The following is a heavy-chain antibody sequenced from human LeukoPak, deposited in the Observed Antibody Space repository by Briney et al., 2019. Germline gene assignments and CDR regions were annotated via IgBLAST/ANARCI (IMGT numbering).Heavy chain of an antibody. CDR3: ARGYFWSGSRYGMDV. Sequence: SQTLSLTCTVSGGSISSGSYYWSWIRQPAGKGLEWIGRIYTSGSTNYNPSLKSRVTISVDTSKNQFSLELSSVTAADTAVYYCARGYFWSGSRYGMDVWGQGTTVTVSS. CDR2: IYTSGST. CDR1: GGSISSGSYY. D-gene: IGHD3-3*01. J-gene: IGHJ6*02. V-gene: IGHV4-61*02.